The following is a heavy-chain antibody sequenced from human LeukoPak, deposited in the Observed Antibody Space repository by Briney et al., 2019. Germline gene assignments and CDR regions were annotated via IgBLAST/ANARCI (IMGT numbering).Heavy chain of an antibody. CDR2: IKQDGSEK. J-gene: IGHJ4*02. D-gene: IGHD6-19*01. CDR3: AKEVGIAVAADY. Sequence: GGSLRLSCAASRFTFSSYWMSWVRQAPGKGLEWVANIKQDGSEKYYVDSVKGRFTISRDNAKNSLYLQMNSLRAEDTAVYYCAKEVGIAVAADYRGQGTLVTVSS. CDR1: RFTFSSYW. V-gene: IGHV3-7*04.